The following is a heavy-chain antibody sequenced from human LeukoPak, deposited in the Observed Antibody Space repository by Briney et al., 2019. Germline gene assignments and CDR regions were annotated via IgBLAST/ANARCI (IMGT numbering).Heavy chain of an antibody. Sequence: SVKVSCKASGGTFSSYAISWVRQAPGQGLEWMGRIIPILGIANYAQKLQGRVTITADKSTSTAYMELSSLRSEDTAVYYCARDGYDDAFDIWGQGTMVTVSS. D-gene: IGHD6-13*01. CDR1: GGTFSSYA. CDR3: ARDGYDDAFDI. J-gene: IGHJ3*02. V-gene: IGHV1-69*04. CDR2: IIPILGIA.